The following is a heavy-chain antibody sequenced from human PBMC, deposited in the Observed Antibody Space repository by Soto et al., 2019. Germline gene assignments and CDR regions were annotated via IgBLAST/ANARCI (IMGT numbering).Heavy chain of an antibody. CDR1: GFPFSSYD. CDR3: ARAPLRFLEWLFLLYYYYYGMDV. CDR2: IGTAGDT. D-gene: IGHD3-3*01. Sequence: GGSLRLSCAASGFPFSSYDMHWVRQATGKGLEWVSAIGTAGDTYYPGSVKGRFTISRENAKNSLYLQMNSLRAEDTAVYYCARAPLRFLEWLFLLYYYYYGMDVWGQGTTVTVSS. V-gene: IGHV3-13*01. J-gene: IGHJ6*02.